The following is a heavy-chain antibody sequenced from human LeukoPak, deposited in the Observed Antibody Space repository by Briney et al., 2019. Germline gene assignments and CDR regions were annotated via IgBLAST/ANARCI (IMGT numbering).Heavy chain of an antibody. V-gene: IGHV3-9*01. D-gene: IGHD5-12*01. CDR2: ISWNSGSI. J-gene: IGHJ4*02. CDR3: ANKAWQHGQYYFDY. CDR1: GFTFDDYA. Sequence: QAGGSLRLSCAASGFTFDDYAMHWVRQAPGKGLEWVSGISWNSGSIGYADSVKGRFTISRDNAKNSLYLQMNSLRAEDTAVYYCANKAWQHGQYYFDYWGQGTLVTVSS.